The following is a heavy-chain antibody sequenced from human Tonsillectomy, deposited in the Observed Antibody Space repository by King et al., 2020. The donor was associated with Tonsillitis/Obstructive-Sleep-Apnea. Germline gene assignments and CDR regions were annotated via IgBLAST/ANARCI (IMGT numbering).Heavy chain of an antibody. Sequence: VQLQQWGAGLLKPSETLSLTCAVYGGSFSGYYWSWIRQPPGKGLEWIGEINHSGSTNYNPSLKCRVTISVDTSKNQFSLKLSSVTAADTAVYFCARGGDYCSGGSCYPYYFDYWGQGTLVTVSS. J-gene: IGHJ4*02. CDR3: ARGGDYCSGGSCYPYYFDY. CDR1: GGSFSGYY. D-gene: IGHD2-15*01. CDR2: INHSGST. V-gene: IGHV4-34*01.